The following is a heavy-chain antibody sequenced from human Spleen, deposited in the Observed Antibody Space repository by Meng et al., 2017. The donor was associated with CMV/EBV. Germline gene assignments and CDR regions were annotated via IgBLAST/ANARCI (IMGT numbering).Heavy chain of an antibody. CDR3: ARVAYTTTTFEYYYGMKV. CDR1: GYTFTGYY. J-gene: IGHJ6*02. CDR2: IIPVLGKV. V-gene: IGHV1-69*10. D-gene: IGHD3-16*01. Sequence: SVKVSCKASGYTFTGYYMHWVRQAPGQGLEWMGGIIPVLGKVTYVQRFQGRVTITADTSSTTVYMELSSLKSEDTVVYYCARVAYTTTTFEYYYGMKVWGQGTAVTVSS.